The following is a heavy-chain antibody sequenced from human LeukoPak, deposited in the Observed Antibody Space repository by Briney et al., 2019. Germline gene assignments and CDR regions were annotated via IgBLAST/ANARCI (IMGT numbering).Heavy chain of an antibody. J-gene: IGHJ5*02. V-gene: IGHV4-31*03. CDR2: IYYSGST. Sequence: SETLSLTCTVSGGSISSGGYYWSWIRQHPGKGLEWLGYIYYSGSTYYNPSLKSRVTISVDTSKNQFSLKLSSVTAADTAVYYCARDGRSTSFWFDPWGQGTLVTVSS. CDR3: ARDGRSTSFWFDP. D-gene: IGHD2-2*01. CDR1: GGSISSGGYY.